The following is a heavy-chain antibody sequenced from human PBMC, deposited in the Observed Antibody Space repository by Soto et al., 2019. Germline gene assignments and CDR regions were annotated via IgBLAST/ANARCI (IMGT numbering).Heavy chain of an antibody. CDR1: GYTFTSYY. J-gene: IGHJ6*03. CDR2: INPSGGST. CDR3: ARDAGYSYGHYYYYYYMDV. Sequence: ASVKVSCKASGYTFTSYYMHWVRQAPGQGLEWMGIINPSGGSTSYAQKFQGRVTMTRDTSTSTVYMELSSLRSEDTAVYYCARDAGYSYGHYYYYYYMDVWGKGTTVTVSS. V-gene: IGHV1-46*03. D-gene: IGHD5-18*01.